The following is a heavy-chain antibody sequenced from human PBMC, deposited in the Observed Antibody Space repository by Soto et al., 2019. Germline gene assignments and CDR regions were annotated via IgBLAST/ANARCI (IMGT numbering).Heavy chain of an antibody. Sequence: ASVKVSCKASGYTFTSYYMHWVRQAPGQGLEWMGIINPSGGSTSYAQKFQGRVTMTRDTSTSTVYMELSSLRSEDTAVYYCARGAYDILTGYYLGWFDPWGQGTLVTVSS. J-gene: IGHJ5*02. CDR1: GYTFTSYY. CDR2: INPSGGST. CDR3: ARGAYDILTGYYLGWFDP. V-gene: IGHV1-46*03. D-gene: IGHD3-9*01.